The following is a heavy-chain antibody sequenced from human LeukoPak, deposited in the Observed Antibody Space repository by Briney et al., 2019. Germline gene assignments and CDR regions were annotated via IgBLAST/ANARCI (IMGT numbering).Heavy chain of an antibody. CDR3: ASREGHYYDSSGSAPAFDI. Sequence: PSETLSLTCTVSGGSISSYYWSWIRQPPGKGLEWIGYIYYSGSTNYNPSLTSRVTISVDTSKNQFSLKLSSVTAADTAVYYCASREGHYYDSSGSAPAFDIWGQGTMVTVSS. V-gene: IGHV4-59*01. J-gene: IGHJ3*02. CDR2: IYYSGST. CDR1: GGSISSYY. D-gene: IGHD3-22*01.